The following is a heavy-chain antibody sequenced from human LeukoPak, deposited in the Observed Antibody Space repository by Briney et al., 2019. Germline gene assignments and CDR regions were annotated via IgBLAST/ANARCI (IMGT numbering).Heavy chain of an antibody. V-gene: IGHV4-59*01. D-gene: IGHD1-1*01. J-gene: IGHJ5*02. CDR3: ARKRGGTAYSWFDP. CDR1: GGSMSIYY. Sequence: SETLSLTCNVSGGSMSIYYWSWIRQPPGKALEWIGYVSYGGSTNYNPSLKSRVTISVDTSKNQFSLKLSSVTAADTAVYYCARKRGGTAYSWFDPWGQGTLVTVSS. CDR2: VSYGGST.